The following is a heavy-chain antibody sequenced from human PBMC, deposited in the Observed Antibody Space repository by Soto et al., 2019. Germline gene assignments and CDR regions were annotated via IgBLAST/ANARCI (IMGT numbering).Heavy chain of an antibody. Sequence: QVQLVESGGGVVQPGRSLRLSCAASGFTFSSYAMHWVRQAPGKGLEWVAVISYDGSNKYYADSVKGRFTISRDNSKNTLYLQMNSLRAEDTAVYYCARTRWGFDYWGHGTLVTVSS. CDR2: ISYDGSNK. CDR3: ARTRWGFDY. D-gene: IGHD3-16*01. CDR1: GFTFSSYA. J-gene: IGHJ4*01. V-gene: IGHV3-30-3*01.